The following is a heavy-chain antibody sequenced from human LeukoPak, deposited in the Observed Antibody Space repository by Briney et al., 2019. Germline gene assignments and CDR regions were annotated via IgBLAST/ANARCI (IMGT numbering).Heavy chain of an antibody. Sequence: GASVKVSCKASGYTFTNYAFSWVRQAPGQGLEWMGWISAYNGNTNYAQKLQGRVTMTTDTSTSTVYMELRSLRSDDTAVYYCARDVGEGFCSGGSCSDYWGQGTLDTVSS. V-gene: IGHV1-18*01. CDR1: GYTFTNYA. J-gene: IGHJ4*02. D-gene: IGHD2-15*01. CDR2: ISAYNGNT. CDR3: ARDVGEGFCSGGSCSDY.